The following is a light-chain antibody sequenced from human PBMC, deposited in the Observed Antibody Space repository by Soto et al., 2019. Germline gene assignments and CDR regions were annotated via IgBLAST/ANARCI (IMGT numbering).Light chain of an antibody. Sequence: DIQMTQSPSSLSASVGDRVTLTCRASQSISTLLNWYQQKPGKAPKLLIYAASSLQSGVPSRFSGSGSGTEFTLTISSLQPDDFATYYCQQYNSYSRTFGQGTKVDIK. CDR1: QSISTL. CDR2: AAS. J-gene: IGKJ1*01. V-gene: IGKV1-17*01. CDR3: QQYNSYSRT.